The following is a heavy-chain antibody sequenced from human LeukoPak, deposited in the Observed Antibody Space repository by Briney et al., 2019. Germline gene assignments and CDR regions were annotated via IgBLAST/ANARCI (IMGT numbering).Heavy chain of an antibody. CDR1: GGSISSGGYY. J-gene: IGHJ4*02. CDR2: IYYSGST. D-gene: IGHD5-18*01. V-gene: IGHV4-31*03. CDR3: ARGPSYSYGKDFDY. Sequence: SETLSLTCTVSGGSISSGGYYWSWIRQHPGKGLEWIGYIYYSGSTYYNPSLKSRVTISVDTSKNQFSLKLSSVTAADTAVYYRARGPSYSYGKDFDYWGQGTLVTVSS.